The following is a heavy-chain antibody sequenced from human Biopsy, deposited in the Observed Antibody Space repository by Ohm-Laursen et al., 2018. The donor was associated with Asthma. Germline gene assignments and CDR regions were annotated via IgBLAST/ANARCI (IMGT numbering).Heavy chain of an antibody. D-gene: IGHD6-6*01. J-gene: IGHJ2*01. CDR1: GDAMSTSGSY. V-gene: IGHV4-39*02. CDR3: ARAVSSSSYWYFDL. Sequence: ETLSLTWIVSGDAMSTSGSYWGWIRQSPGKGLEWIGSIYYRGRTYYNPSLESRVTISADTSKNHFSLKVTSVTAADTAVYYCARAVSSSSYWYFDLWGRGDLVTVSS. CDR2: IYYRGRT.